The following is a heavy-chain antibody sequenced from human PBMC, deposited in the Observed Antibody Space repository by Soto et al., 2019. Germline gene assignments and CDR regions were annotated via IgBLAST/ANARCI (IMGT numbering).Heavy chain of an antibody. D-gene: IGHD3-22*01. Sequence: ASVKVSCKASGYTFTTHGINWVRQAPGQGLEWMGWISGYSTNTNYAQKFQGRVTMTTDISTTTVYMELRSLRSDDTGVYYCARAPPYYYESSGLGPSDYWGQGTLVTVSS. V-gene: IGHV1-18*01. J-gene: IGHJ4*02. CDR1: GYTFTTHG. CDR2: ISGYSTNT. CDR3: ARAPPYYYESSGLGPSDY.